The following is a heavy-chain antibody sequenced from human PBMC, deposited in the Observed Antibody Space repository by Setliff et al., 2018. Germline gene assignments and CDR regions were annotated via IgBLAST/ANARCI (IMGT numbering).Heavy chain of an antibody. CDR1: RFTFSNYW. D-gene: IGHD5-12*01. V-gene: IGHV3-7*01. Sequence: GGSLRLSCAASRFTFSNYWMSWVRQAPGKGLEWVANIKEDGSEKYYVDSVKGRFTISRDNAKNSLDLQMDSLRGEDTAVYYCARDRSMSGYDFWGQGTLVTVSS. J-gene: IGHJ4*02. CDR3: ARDRSMSGYDF. CDR2: IKEDGSEK.